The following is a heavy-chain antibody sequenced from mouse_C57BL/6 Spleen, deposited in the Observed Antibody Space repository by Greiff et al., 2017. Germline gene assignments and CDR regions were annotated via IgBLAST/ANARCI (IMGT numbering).Heavy chain of an antibody. CDR3: ASPSITTVVDAYAMDY. V-gene: IGHV1-9*01. CDR1: GYTFTGYW. D-gene: IGHD1-1*01. J-gene: IGHJ4*01. CDR2: ILPGSGST. Sequence: QVQLQQSGAELMKPGASVKLSCKATGYTFTGYWIEWVKQRPGHGLEWIGEILPGSGSTNYNEKFKGKATFTADTSSNTAYMQLSSLTTEDSAIYYCASPSITTVVDAYAMDYWGQGTSVTVSS.